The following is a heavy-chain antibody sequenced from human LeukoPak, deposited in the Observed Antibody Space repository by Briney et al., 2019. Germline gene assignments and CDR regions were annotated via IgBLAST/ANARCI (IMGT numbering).Heavy chain of an antibody. V-gene: IGHV4-38-2*02. Sequence: SETLSLTCTVSGYSIGSSDYWGWIRQPPGKGLEWIGSIYYSGSTYYNPSLKSRVTISVDTSKNQFSLKLTSVTAADTAVYFCARLWAAAATWAWWYFDVWGRGALVTVSS. CDR1: GYSIGSSDY. CDR3: ARLWAAAATWAWWYFDV. D-gene: IGHD6-13*01. CDR2: IYYSGST. J-gene: IGHJ2*01.